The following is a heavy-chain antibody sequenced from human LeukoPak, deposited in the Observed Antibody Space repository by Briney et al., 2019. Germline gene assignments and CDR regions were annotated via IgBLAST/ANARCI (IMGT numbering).Heavy chain of an antibody. CDR2: IIPILGIA. CDR1: GGTFSSYA. CDR3: ARDIRAAGVNYYYYYGMDV. V-gene: IGHV1-69*04. Sequence: SVKVSCKASGGTFSSYAISWVRQAPGQGVEWMGRIIPILGIANYAQKFQGRVTITADKSTSAAYMELSSLRSEDTAVYYCARDIRAAGVNYYYYYGMDVWGQGTTVTVSS. D-gene: IGHD6-13*01. J-gene: IGHJ6*02.